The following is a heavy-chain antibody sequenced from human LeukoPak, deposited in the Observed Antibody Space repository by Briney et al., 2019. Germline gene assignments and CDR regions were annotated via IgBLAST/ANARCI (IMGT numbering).Heavy chain of an antibody. D-gene: IGHD5-12*01. J-gene: IGHJ6*02. CDR3: ARDPGYSGYDSSGMDV. V-gene: IGHV3-11*01. CDR1: GFTFSDYY. Sequence: GGSLRLSCAASGFTFSDYYMSWIRQAPGKGLEWVSYISSSGSTIYYAGSVKGRFTISRDNAKNSLYLQMNSLRAEDTAVYYCARDPGYSGYDSSGMDVWGQGTTVTVSS. CDR2: ISSSGSTI.